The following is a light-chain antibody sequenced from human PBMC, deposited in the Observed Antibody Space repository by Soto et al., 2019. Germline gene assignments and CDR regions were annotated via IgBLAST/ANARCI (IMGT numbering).Light chain of an antibody. CDR3: QQYNSYPYT. J-gene: IGKJ2*01. CDR2: KAS. V-gene: IGKV1-5*03. Sequence: DIQMTQSPSTLSASVGDRVTITCRASQSISSWLAWYQQKPGKAPKLLIYKASSLESGVPSRFSGSGSGTEFSLTISSLQPDDFATYYCQQYNSYPYTFGQGTKLEIK. CDR1: QSISSW.